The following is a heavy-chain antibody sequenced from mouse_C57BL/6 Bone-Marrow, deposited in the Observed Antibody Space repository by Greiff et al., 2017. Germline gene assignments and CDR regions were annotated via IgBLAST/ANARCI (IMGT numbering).Heavy chain of an antibody. D-gene: IGHD1-1*01. Sequence: EVKLQESGPGLVKPSQSLSLTCSVTGYSITSGYYWNWIRQFPGNKLEWMGYISYDGSNNYNPSLKNRISITRDTSKNQFFLKLNSVTTEDTATYYCARYCITTVVAFDYWGQGTTLTVSS. CDR2: ISYDGSN. CDR3: ARYCITTVVAFDY. J-gene: IGHJ2*01. V-gene: IGHV3-6*01. CDR1: GYSITSGYY.